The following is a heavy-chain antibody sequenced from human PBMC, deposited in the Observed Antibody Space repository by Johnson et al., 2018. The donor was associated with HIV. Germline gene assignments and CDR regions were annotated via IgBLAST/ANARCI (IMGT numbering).Heavy chain of an antibody. CDR2: IKQDGSEK. Sequence: VHLVESGGGVVQPGRSLRLSCAASGFTFSSYGMHWVRQAPGKGLEWVANIKQDGSEKYCVDSVKGRFTISRDNAKNSLYLQMNSLRAEDTAVYYCARGGLLWFGHPADWGQGTMVTVSS. V-gene: IGHV3-7*01. D-gene: IGHD3-10*01. CDR1: GFTFSSYG. J-gene: IGHJ3*01. CDR3: ARGGLLWFGHPAD.